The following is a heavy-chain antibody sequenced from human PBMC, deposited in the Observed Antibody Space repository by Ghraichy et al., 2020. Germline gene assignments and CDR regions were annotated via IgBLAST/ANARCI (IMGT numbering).Heavy chain of an antibody. CDR2: LKQDGSEK. CDR1: GFIFSNYW. V-gene: IGHV3-7*01. J-gene: IGHJ4*02. D-gene: IGHD1-26*01. Sequence: LPLTCAASGFIFSNYWMSWVRQAPGKGLEWVANLKQDGSEKYYVDSVKGRFTISRDNARNSLYLQMNSLRAEDTAVYYCARDGSLWGQGTLVTVSS. CDR3: ARDGSL.